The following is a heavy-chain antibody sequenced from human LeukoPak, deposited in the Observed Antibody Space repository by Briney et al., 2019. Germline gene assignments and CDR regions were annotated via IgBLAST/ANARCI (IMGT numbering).Heavy chain of an antibody. D-gene: IGHD6-13*01. Sequence: GASVKVSCKASGYTFTSYYMHWVRQAPGQGLEWMGIINPSGGSTSYAQKFQGRVTMTEDTSTDTAYMELSSLGSEDTAVYYYATLTELTEAAAGIKYWFDPWGQGTLVTVSS. CDR2: INPSGGST. CDR3: ATLTELTEAAAGIKYWFDP. V-gene: IGHV1-46*01. CDR1: GYTFTSYY. J-gene: IGHJ5*02.